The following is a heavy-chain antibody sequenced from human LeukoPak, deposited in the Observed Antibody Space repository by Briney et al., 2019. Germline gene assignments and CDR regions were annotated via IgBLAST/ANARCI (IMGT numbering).Heavy chain of an antibody. V-gene: IGHV3-21*01. CDR2: ISSSSSYI. D-gene: IGHD3-3*01. CDR3: AKDSSPRGILEWLIVGSQFDP. J-gene: IGHJ5*02. CDR1: GFTFSSYS. Sequence: GGSLRLSCAASGFTFSSYSMNWVRQAPGKGLEWVSSISSSSSYIYYADSVKGRFTISRDNAKNSLYLQMNSLRAEDTAVYCCAKDSSPRGILEWLIVGSQFDPWGQGTLVTVSS.